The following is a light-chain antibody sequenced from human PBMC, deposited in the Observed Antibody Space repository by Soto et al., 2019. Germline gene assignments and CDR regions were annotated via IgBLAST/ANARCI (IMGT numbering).Light chain of an antibody. Sequence: IQMPQSPSSLSASVGDRVTITCQASQDISNYLNWYQQKPGKAPKLLIYDASNLETGVPSRFSGSGSGTDFTFTISSLQPEDIATYYCQQYDNLPLTFGGGTNVDIK. CDR3: QQYDNLPLT. CDR2: DAS. J-gene: IGKJ4*01. CDR1: QDISNY. V-gene: IGKV1-33*01.